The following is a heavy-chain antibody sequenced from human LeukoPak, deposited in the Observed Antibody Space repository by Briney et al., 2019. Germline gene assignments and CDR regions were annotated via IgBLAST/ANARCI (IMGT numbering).Heavy chain of an antibody. CDR1: GGSISSYY. Sequence: SETLSLTCAVSGGSISSYYWTWIRQPPGKGLEWVGYIQNSAIYRAKIKSSPSLQSRVSLSIDTSKNQVSLPVNSVTAADTAVYYCARLSSTLYYSMDVWGPGTAVTVSS. V-gene: IGHV4-59*08. CDR3: ARLSSTLYYSMDV. D-gene: IGHD6-6*01. CDR2: IQNSAIYRAKI. J-gene: IGHJ6*02.